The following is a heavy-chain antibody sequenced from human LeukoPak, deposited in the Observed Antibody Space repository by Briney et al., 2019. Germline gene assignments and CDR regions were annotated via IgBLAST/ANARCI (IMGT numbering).Heavy chain of an antibody. V-gene: IGHV1-18*01. D-gene: IGHD2-2*01. CDR1: GYTFTYYG. J-gene: IGHJ6*03. CDR3: AREDIVVVPAALPNYYYYMDV. Sequence: ASVKVSCKASGYTFTYYGISWVRQAPGQGLEWMGWISTYNGNTNYAQKFQGRVTITADESTSTAYMELSSLRSEDTAVYYCAREDIVVVPAALPNYYYYMDVWGKGTTVTVSS. CDR2: ISTYNGNT.